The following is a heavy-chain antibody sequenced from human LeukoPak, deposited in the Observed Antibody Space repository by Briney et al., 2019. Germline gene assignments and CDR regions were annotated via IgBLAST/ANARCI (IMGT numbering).Heavy chain of an antibody. D-gene: IGHD2-2*01. CDR1: GGSISSGGYY. V-gene: IGHV4-31*03. J-gene: IGHJ5*02. CDR2: IYYSGST. Sequence: SETLSLTCTVSGGSISSGGYYWSWIRQHPGKGLEWIGYIYYSGSTYYNPSLKSRVTISEDTSKNQYSLKLYSVTAADTAVYYCARGRYCSSTTCYPYLFDPWGQGTLVTVSS. CDR3: ARGRYCSSTTCYPYLFDP.